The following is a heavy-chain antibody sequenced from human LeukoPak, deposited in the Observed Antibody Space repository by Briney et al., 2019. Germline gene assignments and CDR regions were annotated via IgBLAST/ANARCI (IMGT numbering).Heavy chain of an antibody. CDR1: GFTFSSYS. CDR2: ISSNSSTI. D-gene: IGHD1-26*01. Sequence: GGSLRLSCAASGFTFSSYSMNWVRQAPGKGLEWVSYISSNSSTIYYADSVKGRFTISRDNAKNSLYLQMNSLRDEDTAVYYCARDPRGIVGATVFDYWGQGTLVTVSS. J-gene: IGHJ4*02. CDR3: ARDPRGIVGATVFDY. V-gene: IGHV3-48*02.